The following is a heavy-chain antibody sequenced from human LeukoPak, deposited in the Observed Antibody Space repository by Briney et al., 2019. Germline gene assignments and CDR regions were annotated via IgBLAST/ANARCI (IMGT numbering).Heavy chain of an antibody. CDR2: MNPNSGDT. D-gene: IGHD3-10*01. CDR1: GYTFTSYG. J-gene: IGHJ5*02. CDR3: ARSGFGSGISFDL. V-gene: IGHV1-8*02. Sequence: WASVKVSCKASGYTFTSYGISWVRQAPGQGLEWMGWMNPNSGDTGYPQKFQGRVTMTRDTSITTAYMELSSLTSEDTAVYYCARSGFGSGISFDLWGQGTLVTVSS.